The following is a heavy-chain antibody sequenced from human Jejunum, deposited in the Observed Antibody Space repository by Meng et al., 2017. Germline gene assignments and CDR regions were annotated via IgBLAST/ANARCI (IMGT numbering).Heavy chain of an antibody. CDR1: GFTFSSSW. J-gene: IGHJ5*02. Sequence: EVRLGGSGGGLVQPGGSLRLSCAASGFTFSSSWMHWVRQVPGKGLVWVSRIHSDGSTKSYADSVKGRFSISRDNGKNTLYLQMNSLRAEDTGVYYCARDIPPSWGQGTLVTVSS. CDR3: ARDIPPS. CDR2: IHSDGSTK. V-gene: IGHV3-74*01.